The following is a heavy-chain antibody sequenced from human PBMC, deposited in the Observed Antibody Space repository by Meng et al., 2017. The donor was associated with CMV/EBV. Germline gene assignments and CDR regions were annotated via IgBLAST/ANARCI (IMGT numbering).Heavy chain of an antibody. CDR2: IYYSGST. D-gene: IGHD2-2*01. J-gene: IGHJ4*02. CDR1: GGSISSSSYY. Sequence: SETLSLTCTVSGGSISSSSYYWGWLRQPPGKGLEWIGSIYYSGSTYYNPSLKSRVTISVDTSKNQFSLKLSSVTAEDTAVYYCARDLGHCSSTSCTDYWGQGTLVTVSS. V-gene: IGHV4-39*07. CDR3: ARDLGHCSSTSCTDY.